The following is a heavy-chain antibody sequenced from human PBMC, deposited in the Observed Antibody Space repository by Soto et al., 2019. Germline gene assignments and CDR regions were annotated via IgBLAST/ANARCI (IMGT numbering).Heavy chain of an antibody. V-gene: IGHV3-33*01. D-gene: IGHD6-19*01. CDR1: GFTFSSYG. Sequence: QVQLVESGGGVVQPGRSLRLSCAASGFTFSSYGMHWVRQAPGKGLEWVALIWYDGSNKYYADSVKGRFTISRDNSNNVLYLQMDSLRAEDTAVYYCARKVAGTDSYGMHVWGQGTTVTVS. CDR3: ARKVAGTDSYGMHV. CDR2: IWYDGSNK. J-gene: IGHJ6*02.